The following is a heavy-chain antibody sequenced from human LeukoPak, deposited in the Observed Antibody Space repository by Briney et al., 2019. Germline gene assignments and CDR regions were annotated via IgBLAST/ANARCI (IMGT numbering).Heavy chain of an antibody. CDR1: GGSIRSSYYY. Sequence: SETLSLTCTVSGGSIRSSYYYWGWIRQPPGKGLEWIGSIYDSGSTYYNPSLKSRVTIPVDTSKNQFSLKLSSVTAADTAVYYCARRARAVAAANWFDPWGQGTLVTVSS. D-gene: IGHD6-19*01. CDR3: ARRARAVAAANWFDP. CDR2: IYDSGST. J-gene: IGHJ5*02. V-gene: IGHV4-39*07.